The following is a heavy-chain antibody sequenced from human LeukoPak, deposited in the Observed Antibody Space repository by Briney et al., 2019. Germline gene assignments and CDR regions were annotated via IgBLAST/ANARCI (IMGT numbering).Heavy chain of an antibody. J-gene: IGHJ4*02. V-gene: IGHV1-2*02. CDR3: AIENYYDSSGCSKAFDY. Sequence: ASVKVSCKASGYTFTSYGISWVRQAPGQGLEWMGGIEPNSGGAVYGQNFRGRVTVARDTSVSTAYMELSRLRSDDTAVYYCAIENYYDSSGCSKAFDYWGQGTLVTVSS. CDR2: IEPNSGGA. D-gene: IGHD3-22*01. CDR1: GYTFTSYG.